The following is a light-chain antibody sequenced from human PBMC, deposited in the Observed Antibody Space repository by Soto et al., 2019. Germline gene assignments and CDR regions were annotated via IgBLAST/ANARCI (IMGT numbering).Light chain of an antibody. J-gene: IGKJ1*01. CDR1: QSIGNY. CDR2: DAS. Sequence: EVVLTQSPATLSLSPGEGATLSCRASQSIGNYLAWYQQKPGQAPRLVIYDASTRATGIPARFSGSGSGTEFTLTISSLQPEDFAVYYCQQYKNWPPWTFGQGTTVEIK. V-gene: IGKV3-11*01. CDR3: QQYKNWPPWT.